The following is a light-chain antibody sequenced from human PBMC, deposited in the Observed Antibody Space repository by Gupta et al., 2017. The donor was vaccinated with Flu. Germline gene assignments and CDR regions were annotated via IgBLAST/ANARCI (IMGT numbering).Light chain of an antibody. J-gene: IGLJ2*01. CDR1: SSYVGGYNS. CDR2: EVS. V-gene: IGLV2-14*01. Sequence: HSALTLPASVSGSPGQSITISSTGTSSYVGGYNSVSWYQQHRGKAPNLIIFEVSNRPSGVSDRFSGYKSGKTAPLIIAGVQAEDEADYYCSSYTNTNTLVVFGGGTKLTVL. CDR3: SSYTNTNTLVV.